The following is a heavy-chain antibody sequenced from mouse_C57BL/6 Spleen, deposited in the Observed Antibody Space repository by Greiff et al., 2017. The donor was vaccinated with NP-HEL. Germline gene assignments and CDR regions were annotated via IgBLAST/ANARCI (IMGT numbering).Heavy chain of an antibody. CDR3: ARGEYDYGSSPYYFDY. J-gene: IGHJ2*01. CDR2: IYPGGGYT. D-gene: IGHD1-1*01. V-gene: IGHV1-63*01. CDR1: GYTFTNYW. Sequence: VQLQQSGAELVRPGTSVKMSCKASGYTFTNYWIGWAKQRPGHGLEWIGDIYPGGGYTNYNEKFKGKATLTADKSSSTAYMQFSSLTSEDSAIYYCARGEYDYGSSPYYFDYWGQGTTLTVSS.